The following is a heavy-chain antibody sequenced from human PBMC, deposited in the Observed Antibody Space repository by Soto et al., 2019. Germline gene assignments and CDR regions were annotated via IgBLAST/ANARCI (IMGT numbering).Heavy chain of an antibody. CDR3: ARGISTTRYYYYYGMDV. CDR1: GYTLTSYY. Sequence: ASVKVSCKASGYTLTSYYLHWVRQAPGQGPEWMGIINPSGGITNDAQKFQDRVTMTSDTSTSTVYMELSSLRSEDTAVYYCARGISTTRYYYYYGMDVWGQGTTITVSS. D-gene: IGHD2-2*01. V-gene: IGHV1-46*01. J-gene: IGHJ6*02. CDR2: INPSGGIT.